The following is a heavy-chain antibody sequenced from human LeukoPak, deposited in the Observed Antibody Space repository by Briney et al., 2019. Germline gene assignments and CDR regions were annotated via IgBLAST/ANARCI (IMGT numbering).Heavy chain of an antibody. Sequence: SETLSLTCTVSGGSISSSSYYWGWIRQPPGKGLEWIGSIYYSGSTNYNPSLKSRVTMSVDTSKNQFSLKLSSVTAADTAVYYCARGRSPGIAAAGNWFDPWGQGTLVTVSS. CDR1: GGSISSSSYY. CDR3: ARGRSPGIAAAGNWFDP. CDR2: IYYSGST. J-gene: IGHJ5*02. V-gene: IGHV4-39*07. D-gene: IGHD6-13*01.